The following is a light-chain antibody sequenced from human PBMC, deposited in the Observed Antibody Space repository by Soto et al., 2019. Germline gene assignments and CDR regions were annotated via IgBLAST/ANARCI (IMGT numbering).Light chain of an antibody. CDR3: TSYTCSSTRLV. CDR2: EVN. V-gene: IGLV2-14*01. J-gene: IGLJ2*01. Sequence: QSALTQPASVSGSPGQSITISCTGTSSDVGGYNYVSWYQQHPGKAPKLMIYEVNNRPSGVSNRFAGSKSSNTAYLTSSGFQAEVQANDYWTSYTCSSTRLVFGGGTELTVL. CDR1: SSDVGGYNY.